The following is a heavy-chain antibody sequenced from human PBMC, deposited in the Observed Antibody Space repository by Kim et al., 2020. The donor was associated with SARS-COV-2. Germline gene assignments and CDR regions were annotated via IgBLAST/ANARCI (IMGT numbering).Heavy chain of an antibody. CDR3: ARAPPDSSGYYQFDY. D-gene: IGHD3-22*01. CDR1: GFTFSDYY. V-gene: IGHV3-11*04. Sequence: GGSLRLSCAASGFTFSDYYMSWIRQAPGKGLEWVSYISSSGSTIYYADSVKGPFTISRYNAKNPLYLQMNSLRADDTAVNYFARAPPDSSGYYQFDYWGHGTLVTFSS. CDR2: ISSSGSTI. J-gene: IGHJ4*01.